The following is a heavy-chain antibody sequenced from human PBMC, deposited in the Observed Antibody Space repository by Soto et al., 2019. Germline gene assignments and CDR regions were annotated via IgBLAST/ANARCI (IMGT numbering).Heavy chain of an antibody. CDR2: IAPHSGRT. D-gene: IGHD3-10*01. CDR3: ARAATGSYHSAY. J-gene: IGHJ4*02. CDR1: GYAFTSYG. Sequence: QVQLVQSGPEVKKPGASVRVSCMTSGYAFTSYGVNWVPQVPGQGLEWMGWIAPHSGRTTYLPKFQGRVNITADPTTNTAYVELPSLSSDDTGIYFCARAATGSYHSAYWGQGTVVTVSA. V-gene: IGHV1-18*04.